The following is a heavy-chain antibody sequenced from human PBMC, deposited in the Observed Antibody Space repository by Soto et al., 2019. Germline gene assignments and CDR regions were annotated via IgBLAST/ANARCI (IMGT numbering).Heavy chain of an antibody. CDR3: ARTFKGWELLSGMDV. D-gene: IGHD1-26*01. CDR2: ISYDGSNK. Sequence: QVQLVESGGGVVQPGRSLRLSCAASGFTFSDYGMHWVRQAPGKGLEWVAVISYDGSNKYYADSVKGRFTISRDNSKNTLYLQMNSLRAEDTAVYYCARTFKGWELLSGMDVWGQGTTVTVSS. V-gene: IGHV3-30*03. J-gene: IGHJ6*02. CDR1: GFTFSDYG.